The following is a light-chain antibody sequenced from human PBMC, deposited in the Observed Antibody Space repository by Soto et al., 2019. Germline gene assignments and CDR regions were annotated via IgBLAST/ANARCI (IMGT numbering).Light chain of an antibody. V-gene: IGKV2D-29*02. CDR2: EVS. Sequence: QTPISLSVTPGQPASISFNSSQTLRHSDGRTYVYWYVQRPGQSPQLLIYEVSNRFSGVPDRFGGYGAGTDFTLGISRVEAEDVGVYYCMQTIRLPLTFGGGTKVDIK. J-gene: IGKJ4*02. CDR1: QTLRHSDGRTY. CDR3: MQTIRLPLT.